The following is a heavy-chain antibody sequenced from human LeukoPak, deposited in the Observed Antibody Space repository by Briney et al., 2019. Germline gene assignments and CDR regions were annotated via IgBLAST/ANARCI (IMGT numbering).Heavy chain of an antibody. D-gene: IGHD3-22*01. Sequence: GASVKVSCKASGYTLTSYYMHWVRQAPGQGLEWVEIINPSGGSTNYAQKFQGRVTMTRDTSTSTVYMELSSLRSDDTAVYYCAGWYDSSGYFDYWGQGTLVTVSS. CDR2: INPSGGST. V-gene: IGHV1-46*01. J-gene: IGHJ4*02. CDR3: AGWYDSSGYFDY. CDR1: GYTLTSYY.